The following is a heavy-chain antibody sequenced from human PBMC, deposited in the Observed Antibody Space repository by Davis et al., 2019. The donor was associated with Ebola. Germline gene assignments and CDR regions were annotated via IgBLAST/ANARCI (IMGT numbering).Heavy chain of an antibody. CDR3: ARDYRWGGWTGDY. J-gene: IGHJ4*02. Sequence: GESLKISCAASGFTFSSYSMNWVRQAPGKGLEWVSSISSSSSYIYYADSVKGRFTISRDNAKNSLYLQMNSLRAEDTAVYYCARDYRWGGWTGDYWGQGTLVTVSS. V-gene: IGHV3-21*01. D-gene: IGHD6-19*01. CDR1: GFTFSSYS. CDR2: ISSSSSYI.